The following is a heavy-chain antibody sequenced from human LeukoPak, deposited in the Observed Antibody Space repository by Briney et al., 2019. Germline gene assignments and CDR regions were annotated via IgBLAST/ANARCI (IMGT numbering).Heavy chain of an antibody. CDR1: GFTFSTYG. CDR3: AKDAEHSSGWYPGN. CDR2: ILFDGNNK. J-gene: IGHJ4*02. Sequence: GALRLSCAAPGFTFSTYGMHWVRQAPGKGLEWVAVILFDGNNKYYADSVRGRFTISRDNSKNTLYLQMNSLRDEDTAVYYCAKDAEHSSGWYPGNWGQGTLVIVSS. D-gene: IGHD6-13*01. V-gene: IGHV3-30*18.